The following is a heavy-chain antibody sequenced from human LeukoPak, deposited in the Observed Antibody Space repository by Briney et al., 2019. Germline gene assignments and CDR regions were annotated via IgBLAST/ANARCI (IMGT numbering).Heavy chain of an antibody. CDR1: GFIFSDHY. Sequence: GSLRLSCAASGFIFSDHYLDWFRQGPGKGLEWIGEINHSGSTNYNPSLKSRVTISVDTSKNQFSLKLSSVTAADTAVYYCARTYGDYEGEEGMYFDYWGQGTLVTVSS. D-gene: IGHD4-17*01. J-gene: IGHJ4*02. CDR2: INHSGST. CDR3: ARTYGDYEGEEGMYFDY. V-gene: IGHV4-34*01.